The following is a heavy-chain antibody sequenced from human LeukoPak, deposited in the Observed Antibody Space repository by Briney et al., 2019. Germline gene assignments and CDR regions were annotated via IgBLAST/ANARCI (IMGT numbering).Heavy chain of an antibody. D-gene: IGHD2-2*01. V-gene: IGHV3-30*02. Sequence: GGSLRLSCAASGFTFSSYGMHWVRQAPGKGLEWVAFIRYDGSNKYYADSVKGRFTISRDNSKNTLYLQMNSLRAEDTAVYYCAKDPVPAAKQGYYFDYWGQGTLVTVSS. CDR3: AKDPVPAAKQGYYFDY. CDR2: IRYDGSNK. J-gene: IGHJ4*02. CDR1: GFTFSSYG.